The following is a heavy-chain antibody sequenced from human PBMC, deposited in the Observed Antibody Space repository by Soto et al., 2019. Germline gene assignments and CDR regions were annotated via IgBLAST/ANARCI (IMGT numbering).Heavy chain of an antibody. V-gene: IGHV4-38-2*01. D-gene: IGHD2-21*02. Sequence: SETLSLTCAVSGYSISSGYYWGWIRQPPGKGLEWIGSIYHSGSTYYNPSLKSRVTISVDTSKNQFSLKLSSVTAADTAVYYCARGPCGGDCYSWYYYYGMDVWGQGTTVTVSS. CDR1: GYSISSGYY. CDR2: IYHSGST. CDR3: ARGPCGGDCYSWYYYYGMDV. J-gene: IGHJ6*02.